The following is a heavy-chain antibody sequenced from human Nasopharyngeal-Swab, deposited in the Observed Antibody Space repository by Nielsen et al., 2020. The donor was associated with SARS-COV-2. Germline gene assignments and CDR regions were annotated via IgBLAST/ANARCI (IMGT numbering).Heavy chain of an antibody. Sequence: GESLKISCAASGFTFSDYYMSWIRQAPGKGLEWVSYISSSSSYTNYADSVKGRFTISRDNAKNSLYLQMNNLRAEDTAVYYCARARGDYIMGYYYYYYGMDVWGQGTTVTVPS. CDR2: ISSSSSYT. D-gene: IGHD4-17*01. J-gene: IGHJ6*02. V-gene: IGHV3-11*06. CDR3: ARARGDYIMGYYYYYYGMDV. CDR1: GFTFSDYY.